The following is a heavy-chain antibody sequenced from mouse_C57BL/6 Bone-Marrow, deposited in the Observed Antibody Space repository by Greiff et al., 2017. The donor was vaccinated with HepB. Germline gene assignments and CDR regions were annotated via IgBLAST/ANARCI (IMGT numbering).Heavy chain of an antibody. Sequence: EVKLMESGPGLVKPSQSLSLTCSVTGYSITSGYYWNWIRQFPGNKLEWMGYISYDGSNNYNPSLKNRISITRDTSKNQFLLKLNSVTTEDTATYYCALAFNFDYWGQGTTLTVSS. CDR3: ALAFNFDY. V-gene: IGHV3-6*01. J-gene: IGHJ2*01. CDR1: GYSITSGYY. CDR2: ISYDGSN.